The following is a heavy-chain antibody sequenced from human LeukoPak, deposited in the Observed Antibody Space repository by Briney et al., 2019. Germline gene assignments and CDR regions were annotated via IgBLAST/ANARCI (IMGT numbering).Heavy chain of an antibody. CDR2: TSSDLNVR. CDR1: GFTSSSYA. CDR3: AREGYYGSGSPPSLYFDY. J-gene: IGHJ4*02. Sequence: GGSLRHSCEASGFTSSSYAMSWVRQAPGKGLEWVAVTSSDLNVRLYADSVKGRFTISRDNSRSTLYLQMNSLRPEDTAIYYCAREGYYGSGSPPSLYFDYWGQGTLVTVSS. D-gene: IGHD3-10*01. V-gene: IGHV3-30*03.